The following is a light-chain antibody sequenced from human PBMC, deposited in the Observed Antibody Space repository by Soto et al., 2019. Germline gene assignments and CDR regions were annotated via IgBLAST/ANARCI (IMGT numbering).Light chain of an antibody. Sequence: QSALTQPASVSGSPGQSITISCTGTSSDVGGYNYVSWYQQHPGKAPKLMIYEVSNRPSGVSNRFSGSKPGNTASLTISGLQAEDEADYYCSSYTSSSTVFGTGTKLTVL. CDR2: EVS. CDR3: SSYTSSSTV. V-gene: IGLV2-14*01. J-gene: IGLJ1*01. CDR1: SSDVGGYNY.